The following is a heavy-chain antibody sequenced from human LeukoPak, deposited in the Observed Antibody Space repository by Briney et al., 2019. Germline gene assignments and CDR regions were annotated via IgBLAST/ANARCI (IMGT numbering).Heavy chain of an antibody. CDR2: IHSSGST. Sequence: SETLSLTCTVSGGSISSSAYHWGWIRQPPGKGLEWVGSIHSSGSTYYNLSLKSRVTISVDTSKNQFSLKLSSVTATDTAVYYCARDETYSSDWQSNHYYYYMDVWGKGTTVTVSS. V-gene: IGHV4-39*07. CDR1: GGSISSSAYH. D-gene: IGHD6-19*01. J-gene: IGHJ6*03. CDR3: ARDETYSSDWQSNHYYYYMDV.